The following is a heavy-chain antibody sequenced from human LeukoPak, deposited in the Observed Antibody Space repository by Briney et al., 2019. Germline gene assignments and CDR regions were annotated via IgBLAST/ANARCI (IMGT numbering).Heavy chain of an antibody. J-gene: IGHJ5*02. V-gene: IGHV3-23*01. CDR2: ISGSGGST. Sequence: PGGSLRLSCAASGFTFSSYAMSWVRQAPGKGLEGVSAISGSGGSTYYADSVKGRFTISRDNSKNTLYLQMNSLRAEDTAVYYCAKDDGYDILTGYCKTWGQGTLVTVSS. D-gene: IGHD3-9*01. CDR1: GFTFSSYA. CDR3: AKDDGYDILTGYCKT.